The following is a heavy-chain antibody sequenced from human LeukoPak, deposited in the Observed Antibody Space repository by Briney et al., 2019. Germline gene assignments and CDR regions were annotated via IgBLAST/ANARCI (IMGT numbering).Heavy chain of an antibody. CDR3: AGQRCSGGSCYRVDQLYYMDV. V-gene: IGHV4-4*09. J-gene: IGHJ6*03. CDR2: IYSSVST. CDR1: GDSINDHY. D-gene: IGHD2-15*01. Sequence: SETLSLTCTVSGDSINDHYWSWIRQPPGEGLEGIAYIYSSVSTNYNPSLKSRVTISIDTSKRQFSLRLTCVNAADAGVYYCAGQRCSGGSCYRVDQLYYMDVWGKGTTVTVSS.